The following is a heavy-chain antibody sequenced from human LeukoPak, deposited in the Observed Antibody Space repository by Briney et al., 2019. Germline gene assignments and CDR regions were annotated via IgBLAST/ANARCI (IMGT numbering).Heavy chain of an antibody. CDR1: GGSISSYY. CDR3: ARVGRHHIAAADSYYFDY. Sequence: SETLSLTCTVSGGSISSYYWSWIRQPAGKGLEWIGRIYTSGSTNYNPSLKSRVTMSVDTSKNQFSLKLSSVTAADTAVYYCARVGRHHIAAADSYYFDYWGQGTLVTVSS. J-gene: IGHJ4*02. V-gene: IGHV4-4*07. D-gene: IGHD6-13*01. CDR2: IYTSGST.